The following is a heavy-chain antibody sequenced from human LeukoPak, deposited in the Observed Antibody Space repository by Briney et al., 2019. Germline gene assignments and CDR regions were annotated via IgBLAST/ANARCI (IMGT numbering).Heavy chain of an antibody. D-gene: IGHD3-22*01. CDR3: ARDLYYDSSGYTGGY. CDR1: GFTFSSYW. CDR2: INSDGSST. V-gene: IGHV3-74*01. Sequence: PGGSLRLSCAASGFTFSSYWMHWVRQAPGKGLVWVSRINSDGSSTNYADSVKGRFTISRDNAKNTLYLQMNRLRAEDTAVYYCARDLYYDSSGYTGGYWGQGTLVTVSS. J-gene: IGHJ4*02.